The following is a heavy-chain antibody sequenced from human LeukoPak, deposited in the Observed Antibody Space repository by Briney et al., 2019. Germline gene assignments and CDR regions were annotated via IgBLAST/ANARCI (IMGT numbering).Heavy chain of an antibody. CDR1: GGSISSGSYY. D-gene: IGHD3-10*01. CDR2: IYTSGST. CDR3: ATFMVRGVDGSDAFDI. V-gene: IGHV4-61*02. J-gene: IGHJ3*02. Sequence: SETLSLTCTVSGGSISSGSYYGSWVRQPAGKGLEWIGRIYTSGSTNYNPSLKSRVTISVDTCKNQFSLKLSSVTAADTAVYYCATFMVRGVDGSDAFDIWGQGTMVTVSS.